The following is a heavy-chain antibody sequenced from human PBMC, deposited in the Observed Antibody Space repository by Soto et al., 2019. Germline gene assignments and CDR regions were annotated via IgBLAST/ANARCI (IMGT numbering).Heavy chain of an antibody. CDR3: ARYETGYSYGYFSYYYGMDV. CDR1: GGSISSGGYY. CDR2: IYYSGST. J-gene: IGHJ6*02. Sequence: QEQLQESGPGLVKPSQTLSLTCTVSGGSISSGGYYWSWIRQHPGKGLEWIGYIYYSGSTYYNPSLKSRVTISVDTSKNQFSLKLSSVTAADTAVYYCARYETGYSYGYFSYYYGMDVWGQGTTVTVSS. V-gene: IGHV4-31*03. D-gene: IGHD5-18*01.